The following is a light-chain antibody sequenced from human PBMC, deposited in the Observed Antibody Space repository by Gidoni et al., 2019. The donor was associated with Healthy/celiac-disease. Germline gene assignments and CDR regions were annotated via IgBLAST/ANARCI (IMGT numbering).Light chain of an antibody. CDR1: QSVSRSY. CDR3: QQYGSPPPWT. J-gene: IGKJ1*01. V-gene: IGKV3-20*01. Sequence: EIVLTQSPGTLSLSPGARATLSCRSSQSVSRSYLAWYQQTPCQAPRRLIYGASSSATGIPDWFSGSGSGTDVTLTISRREPGDFALYYCQQYGSPPPWTFGQGTKVEIK. CDR2: GAS.